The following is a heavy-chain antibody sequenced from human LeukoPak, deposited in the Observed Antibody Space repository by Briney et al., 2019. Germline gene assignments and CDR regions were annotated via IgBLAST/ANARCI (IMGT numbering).Heavy chain of an antibody. CDR2: IVVGSGNT. J-gene: IGHJ4*02. Sequence: SVKVSCKASGFTFTSSAMQWVRQARGQRLEWIGWIVVGSGNTNYAQKFQERVTITRDTSTSTAYMELSSLRSEDTAVYYCAADLQEYSSSPNAFDYWGQGTLVTVSS. CDR3: AADLQEYSSSPNAFDY. CDR1: GFTFTSSA. V-gene: IGHV1-58*02. D-gene: IGHD6-6*01.